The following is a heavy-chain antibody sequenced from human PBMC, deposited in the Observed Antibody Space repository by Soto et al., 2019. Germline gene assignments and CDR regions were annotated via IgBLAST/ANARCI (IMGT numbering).Heavy chain of an antibody. V-gene: IGHV3-30*18. J-gene: IGHJ3*02. Sequence: SLRLSCAASGFTFSSYGMHWVRQAPGKGLEWVAVISYDGSNKYYADSVKGRFTISRDNSKNTLYLQMNSLRAEDTAVYYCAKDYGGNSHAFDIWGQGTMVTVSS. CDR3: AKDYGGNSHAFDI. CDR1: GFTFSSYG. CDR2: ISYDGSNK. D-gene: IGHD4-17*01.